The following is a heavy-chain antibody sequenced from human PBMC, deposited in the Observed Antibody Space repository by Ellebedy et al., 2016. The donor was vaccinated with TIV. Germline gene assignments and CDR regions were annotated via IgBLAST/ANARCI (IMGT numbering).Heavy chain of an antibody. Sequence: SLKISCAASGFTFDDYAMHWVRQAPGKGLEWVSGINWNSGSIRYADSVKGRFTISRDNAKNSLYLEMNSLRAEDTALYYCAKDASMITFGGVRVDNWGQGTLVTVSS. CDR3: AKDASMITFGGVRVDN. CDR2: INWNSGSI. D-gene: IGHD3-16*01. J-gene: IGHJ4*02. V-gene: IGHV3-9*01. CDR1: GFTFDDYA.